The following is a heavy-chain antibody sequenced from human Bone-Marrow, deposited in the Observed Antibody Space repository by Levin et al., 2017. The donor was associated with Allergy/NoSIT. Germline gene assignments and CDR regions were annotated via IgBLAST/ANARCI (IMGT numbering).Heavy chain of an antibody. CDR2: SKHKAERYAS. V-gene: IGHV3-72*01. CDR1: GFTFSDRY. D-gene: IGHD3-22*01. J-gene: IGHJ2*01. CDR3: VRTYSDGRPFNQPFDL. Sequence: GESLKISCVTSGFTFSDRYMDWVRQAPGKGLEWVARSKHKAERYASEYAASVTGRFTISRDELQNTLILQMNSLKAEDTAVYFCVRTYSDGRPFNQPFDLWGRGTLVTVSS.